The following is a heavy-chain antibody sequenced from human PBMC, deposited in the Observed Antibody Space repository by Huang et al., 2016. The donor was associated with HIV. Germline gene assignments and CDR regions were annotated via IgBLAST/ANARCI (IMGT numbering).Heavy chain of an antibody. J-gene: IGHJ4*02. V-gene: IGHV1-69*01. CDR3: VTVDYYDTSGPQRGYFDN. Sequence: QVQLVQSGAEVKKPGSSVKVSCKASGGSFRNFAIGWVRQAPGQGLEWMGGIIPNLGTANYAQKVQGRVTIIADESTSTAYMELSSLRSEDTAVYYCVTVDYYDTSGPQRGYFDNWGQGTLVTVSS. D-gene: IGHD3-22*01. CDR2: IIPNLGTA. CDR1: GGSFRNFA.